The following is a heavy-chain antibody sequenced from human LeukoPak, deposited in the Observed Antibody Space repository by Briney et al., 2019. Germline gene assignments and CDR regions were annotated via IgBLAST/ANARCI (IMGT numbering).Heavy chain of an antibody. CDR2: MNPNSGNA. Sequence: GASVKVSCKASGYTFTNFDINWVRQATGQGLEWMGWMNPNSGNAGNAQKFQGRVTMTRNTSISTAYMELSSLRSEDTAVYYCARGVRVRGVSVVVYYFDYWGQGTLVTVSS. CDR3: ARGVRVRGVSVVVYYFDY. CDR1: GYTFTNFD. J-gene: IGHJ4*02. D-gene: IGHD3-10*01. V-gene: IGHV1-8*01.